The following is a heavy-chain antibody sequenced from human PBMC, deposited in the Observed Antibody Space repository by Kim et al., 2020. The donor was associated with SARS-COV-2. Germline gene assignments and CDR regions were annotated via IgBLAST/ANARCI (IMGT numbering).Heavy chain of an antibody. CDR2: IYTSGST. V-gene: IGHV4-4*07. D-gene: IGHD3-3*01. J-gene: IGHJ5*02. CDR3: ARASSPEWLPTDWFDP. Sequence: SETLSLTCTVSGGSISSYYWSWIRQPAGKGLEWIGRIYTSGSTNYNPSLKSRVTMSVDTSKNQFSLKLSSVTAADTAVYYCARASSPEWLPTDWFDPWGQGTLVTVSS. CDR1: GGSISSYY.